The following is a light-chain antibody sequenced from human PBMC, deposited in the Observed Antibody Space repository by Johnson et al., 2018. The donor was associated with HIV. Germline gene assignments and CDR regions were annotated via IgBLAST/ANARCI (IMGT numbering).Light chain of an antibody. CDR1: SSNIGNNY. Sequence: HSVLTQPPSVSAAPGQKVTISCSGSSSNIGNNYVSWYQQLPGTAPKLLIYDNNKRPSGIPDRFSGSKSGTSATLGITGLQTGDEADYYCGAWDSSLNAYVSGAGTKVTVL. CDR3: GAWDSSLNAYV. J-gene: IGLJ1*01. CDR2: DNN. V-gene: IGLV1-51*01.